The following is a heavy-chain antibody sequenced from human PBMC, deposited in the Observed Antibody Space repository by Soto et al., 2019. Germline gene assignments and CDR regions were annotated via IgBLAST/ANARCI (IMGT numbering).Heavy chain of an antibody. CDR1: SGSIISSSW. CDR3: ARRTWGMDV. CDR2: IFHNGNT. D-gene: IGHD2-8*01. V-gene: IGHV4-4*02. J-gene: IGHJ6*02. Sequence: SETLSLTCAVSSGSIISSSWWSWVRQPPGKGLEWIGEIFHNGNTYYNPSLKSRVTMSVDTSKNQFSLNLGSVTAADTAVYYCARRTWGMDVWGQGTTVTVSS.